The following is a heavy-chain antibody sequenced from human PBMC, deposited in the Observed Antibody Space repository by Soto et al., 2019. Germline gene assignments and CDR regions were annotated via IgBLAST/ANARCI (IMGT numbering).Heavy chain of an antibody. Sequence: PSETLSLTCAVYGGSFSGYYWSWIRQPPGKGLEWIGEINHSGSTNYNPSLKSRVTISVDTSKNQFSLKLSSVTAADTAVYYCARGPRGYSYGYFGYWGQGTLVTSPQ. CDR1: GGSFSGYY. CDR3: ARGPRGYSYGYFGY. CDR2: INHSGST. V-gene: IGHV4-34*01. J-gene: IGHJ4*02. D-gene: IGHD5-18*01.